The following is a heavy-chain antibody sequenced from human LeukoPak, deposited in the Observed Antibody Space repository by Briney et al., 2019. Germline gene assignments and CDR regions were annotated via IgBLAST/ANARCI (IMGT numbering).Heavy chain of an antibody. V-gene: IGHV3-21*01. D-gene: IGHD5-12*01. J-gene: IGHJ4*02. CDR1: GFTFGTYS. CDR3: ASYPSAYDRRRPNTDY. Sequence: PGGSPRLSCAASGFTFGTYSMNWVRQAPGKGLEWVSSISSGSTYIYYADSVKGRFATSRENAKNSLYLQMNSLRAEDTAVYYCASYPSAYDRRRPNTDYWGQGTLVTVPS. CDR2: ISSGSTYI.